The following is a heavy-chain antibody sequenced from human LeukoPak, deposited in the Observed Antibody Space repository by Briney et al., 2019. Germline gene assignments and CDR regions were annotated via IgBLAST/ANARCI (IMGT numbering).Heavy chain of an antibody. V-gene: IGHV3-23*01. CDR3: AKDKYCSDGSCVDAFDI. CDR2: ISGSGGNT. D-gene: IGHD2-15*01. CDR1: GFTFSSSA. J-gene: IGHJ3*02. Sequence: PGGSLRLSCEASGFTFSSSAMTWVRQAPGGGLEWVSTISGSGGNTYYADSVRGRFTISRDNSKNTLYLQMNRLRAEDTAIYYCAKDKYCSDGSCVDAFDIWGQGTMVTVSS.